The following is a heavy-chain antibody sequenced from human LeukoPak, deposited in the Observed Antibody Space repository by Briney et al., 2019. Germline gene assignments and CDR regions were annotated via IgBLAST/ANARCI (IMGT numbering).Heavy chain of an antibody. V-gene: IGHV4-31*03. CDR1: GGSISSGGYY. Sequence: PSETLSLTCTVSGGSISSGGYYWSWIRQHPGKGLEWIGYVHYSGSTYYNPSLKSRLTISVDTSKNQFSLKLSSVTAADAAVYYCARDVAYSSGWYSQWGQGTLVTVSS. D-gene: IGHD6-19*01. CDR2: VHYSGST. J-gene: IGHJ4*02. CDR3: ARDVAYSSGWYSQ.